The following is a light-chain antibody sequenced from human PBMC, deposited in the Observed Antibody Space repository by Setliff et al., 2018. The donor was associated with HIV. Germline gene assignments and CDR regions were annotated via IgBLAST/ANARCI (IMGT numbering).Light chain of an antibody. Sequence: QSALAQPASVSGSPGQSITISCTGTSSDVGGYNYVSWYQQHPGKAPKLIIYEVRNRPSGVSNRFSGSKSGNTASLTISGLPAEDEADYYCSSYAITNTLPFGTGTKFTVL. J-gene: IGLJ1*01. V-gene: IGLV2-14*01. CDR2: EVR. CDR1: SSDVGGYNY. CDR3: SSYAITNTLP.